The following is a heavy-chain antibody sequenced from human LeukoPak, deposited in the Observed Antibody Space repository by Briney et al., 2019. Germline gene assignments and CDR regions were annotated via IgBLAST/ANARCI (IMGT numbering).Heavy chain of an antibody. D-gene: IGHD1-26*01. CDR1: GGSISSATYY. Sequence: SETLSLTCAVSGGSISSATYYWGWIRQPPGKGLEWIGEINHSGSTNYNPSLKSRVTISVDTSKNQFSLKLSSVTAADTAVYYCARGWVGATGGYFDYWGQGTLVTVSS. V-gene: IGHV4-34*01. CDR3: ARGWVGATGGYFDY. J-gene: IGHJ4*02. CDR2: INHSGST.